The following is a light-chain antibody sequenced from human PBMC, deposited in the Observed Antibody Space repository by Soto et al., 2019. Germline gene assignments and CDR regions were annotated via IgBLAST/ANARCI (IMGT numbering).Light chain of an antibody. V-gene: IGKV3-15*01. CDR1: QSVSSS. CDR3: QQYNDWPL. J-gene: IGKJ3*01. CDR2: GAS. Sequence: VFTQSPGTLSLSPGERATLSCRSSQSVSSSFLAWYQQKPGQAPRLLIYGASTRATGIPARLSGSGSGTEFTLTITSMQSEDFADYYCQQYNDWPLFGPGTKVDLK.